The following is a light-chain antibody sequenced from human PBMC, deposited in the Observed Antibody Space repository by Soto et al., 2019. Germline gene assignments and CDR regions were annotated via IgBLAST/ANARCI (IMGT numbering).Light chain of an antibody. J-gene: IGKJ2*01. Sequence: DIQMTQSPSSLSASVGDRVTITCRASQSISTYLNWYQQKPGKPPKLLIYAAYILQSGVPSRFSGSRSGTDFTLTISSLQPEDFATYYCQQSFSTPPYTFGQGTKLEIK. V-gene: IGKV1-39*01. CDR2: AAY. CDR3: QQSFSTPPYT. CDR1: QSISTY.